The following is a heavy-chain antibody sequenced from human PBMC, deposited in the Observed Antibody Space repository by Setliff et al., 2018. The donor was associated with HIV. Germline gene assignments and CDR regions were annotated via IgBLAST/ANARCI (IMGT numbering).Heavy chain of an antibody. V-gene: IGHV3-15*01. CDR2: IKKSSDGGKT. D-gene: IGHD2-21*01. CDR1: GFTFHNAW. Sequence: PGGSLRLSCVASGFTFHNAWMNWVRQAPGKGLEWLGRIKKSSDGGKTDDASPVKGRFTISRDESKNTLYLQMNSRKTEDTGVYFCATDNGPSYSMDIWGQGTTVTVSS. J-gene: IGHJ6*02. CDR3: ATDNGPSYSMDI.